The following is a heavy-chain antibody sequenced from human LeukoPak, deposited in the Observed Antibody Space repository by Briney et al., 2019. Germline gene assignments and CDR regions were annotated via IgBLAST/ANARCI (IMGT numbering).Heavy chain of an antibody. CDR1: GFTFSSYA. D-gene: IGHD3-3*01. CDR2: ISGSGGST. J-gene: IGHJ5*02. Sequence: PGGSLRLSCAASGFTFSSYAMSWVRQAPGKGLEWVSAISGSGGSTYYADSVKGRFTISRDNSKNTLYLQMNSLRAEDTAVYYCAKDLLDARGRGPFDPWGQGTLVTVSS. CDR3: AKDLLDARGRGPFDP. V-gene: IGHV3-23*01.